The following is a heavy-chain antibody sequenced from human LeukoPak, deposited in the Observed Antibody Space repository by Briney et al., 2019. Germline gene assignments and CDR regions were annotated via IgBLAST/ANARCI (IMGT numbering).Heavy chain of an antibody. D-gene: IGHD4-17*01. V-gene: IGHV1-24*01. CDR2: FNPEDVET. Sequence: GASVKVSCKVSGYTLTEISMHWVRQAPGQGVEWMGGFNPEDVETIYARSFQGRLTVTEDTSTDTAYMELSSLRAEDTAMYYCATEIVGYGDVHYFDSWGQGTLVTVSS. J-gene: IGHJ4*02. CDR1: GYTLTEIS. CDR3: ATEIVGYGDVHYFDS.